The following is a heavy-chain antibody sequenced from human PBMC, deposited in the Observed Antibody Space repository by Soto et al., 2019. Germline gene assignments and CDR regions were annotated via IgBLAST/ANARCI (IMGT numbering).Heavy chain of an antibody. D-gene: IGHD3-10*01. Sequence: QVQLVQSGAEVRKPGSSVMVSCKVSGGTFRTHGFSWVRQAPGQGLEWIGGNIPIFDIVAYAQKFQGRVTITADDSTNTAHMEMSGLTSEDTAGYFCARERGSMTVHTMHPALAVWGQGTTVTVSS. CDR3: ARERGSMTVHTMHPALAV. V-gene: IGHV1-69*01. CDR1: GGTFRTHG. J-gene: IGHJ6*02. CDR2: NIPIFDIV.